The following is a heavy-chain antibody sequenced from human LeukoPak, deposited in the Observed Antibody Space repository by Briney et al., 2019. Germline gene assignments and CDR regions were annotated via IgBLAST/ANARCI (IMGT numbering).Heavy chain of an antibody. CDR1: GFTFSTSV. CDR3: ARLTSTIPDAFDI. D-gene: IGHD3-3*01. J-gene: IGHJ3*02. V-gene: IGHV3-64*01. CDR2: INSNGGST. Sequence: GGSLRLSCAASGFTFSTSVMHWVRQAPGKGLEHVSAINSNGGSTYYGNSVKGRFTISRGNSKNTLYLQMGSLRPEDMAVYYCARLTSTIPDAFDIWGQGTMVTVSS.